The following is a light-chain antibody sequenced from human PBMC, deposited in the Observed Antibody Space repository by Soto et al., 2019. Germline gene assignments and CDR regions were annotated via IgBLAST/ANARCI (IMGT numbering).Light chain of an antibody. CDR3: ETCDSNTHTV. CDR2: LEGSGSY. V-gene: IGLV4-60*02. J-gene: IGLJ3*02. CDR1: SGHSSYI. Sequence: QAVVTQSSSASASLGSSVKLTCTLSSGHSSYIIAWHQQQPGKAPRYLMKLEGSGSYNKGSGVPDRFSGSSSGADRYLTISNLQFEDEADYYCETCDSNTHTVFGGGTQLTVL.